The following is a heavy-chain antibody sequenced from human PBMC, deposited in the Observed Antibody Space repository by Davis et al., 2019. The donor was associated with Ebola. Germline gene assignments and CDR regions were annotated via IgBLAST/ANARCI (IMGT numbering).Heavy chain of an antibody. D-gene: IGHD6-19*01. CDR2: ISYDGSNK. J-gene: IGHJ4*02. CDR1: GFTFSSYG. Sequence: GESLKISCAASGFTFSSYGMPWVRQAPGKGLEWVAVISYDGSNKYYADSVKGRFTISRDNSKNTLYLQMNSLRAEDTAVYYCAKDVEYSSGWYAPYFDYWGQGTLVTVSS. V-gene: IGHV3-30*18. CDR3: AKDVEYSSGWYAPYFDY.